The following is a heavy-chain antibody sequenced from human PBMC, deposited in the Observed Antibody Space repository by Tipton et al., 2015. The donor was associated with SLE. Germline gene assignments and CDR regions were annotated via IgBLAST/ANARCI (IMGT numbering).Heavy chain of an antibody. J-gene: IGHJ4*02. Sequence: GSLRLSCAASGFTFSTYAMSWVRQAPGKGLEWVSGTSPSGGMKFYADSVKGRFSISRNNSNNRVSLQMNSLRVEDTAVYYCAKAIAVAGPFDFWGQGTLVTVSS. V-gene: IGHV3-23*01. D-gene: IGHD6-19*01. CDR1: GFTFSTYA. CDR3: AKAIAVAGPFDF. CDR2: TSPSGGMK.